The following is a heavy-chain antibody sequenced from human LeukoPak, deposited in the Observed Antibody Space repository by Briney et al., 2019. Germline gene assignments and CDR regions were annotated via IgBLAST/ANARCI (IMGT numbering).Heavy chain of an antibody. D-gene: IGHD3-22*01. V-gene: IGHV1-8*01. CDR2: MNPNNGNT. J-gene: IGHJ4*02. CDR1: GYTFTSYD. Sequence: ASVKVSCKASGYTFTSYDINWVRQATGQGLEWMGWMNPNNGNTAYAQKFQGRVTITRNTSISTAYMELSSLRSEDTAIYYCAREDYYDSGSSDYWGQGTLVTVSS. CDR3: AREDYYDSGSSDY.